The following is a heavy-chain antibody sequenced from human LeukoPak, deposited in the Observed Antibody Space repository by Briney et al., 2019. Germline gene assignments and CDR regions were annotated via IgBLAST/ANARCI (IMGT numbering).Heavy chain of an antibody. CDR1: GFTFSTYA. J-gene: IGHJ5*02. CDR3: AKGSVGPGGARANWFDP. Sequence: GGSLRLSCAASGFTFSTYAMSWVRQAPGKGLECVSAISGSDGSTYYADSVKGRFTISRDNSKNTLYLQMSSLRVDDTAVYYCAKGSVGPGGARANWFDPWGQGTLVTVSS. D-gene: IGHD2-2*01. V-gene: IGHV3-23*01. CDR2: ISGSDGST.